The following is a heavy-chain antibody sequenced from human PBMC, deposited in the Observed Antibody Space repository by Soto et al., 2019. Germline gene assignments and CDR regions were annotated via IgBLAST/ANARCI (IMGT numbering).Heavy chain of an antibody. CDR1: GFTFSSYA. V-gene: IGHV3-64*01. J-gene: IGHJ3*02. CDR3: ARDPPPEYSSSPRDDAFDI. CDR2: ISSNGGST. D-gene: IGHD6-6*01. Sequence: EVQLVESGGGLVQPGGSLRLSCAASGFTFSSYAMHWVRQAPGKGLEHVSAISSNGGSTYYANSVRGRFAISRDNSKNTLYLQMGSLRAEDMAVYYCARDPPPEYSSSPRDDAFDIWGQGTMVTVSS.